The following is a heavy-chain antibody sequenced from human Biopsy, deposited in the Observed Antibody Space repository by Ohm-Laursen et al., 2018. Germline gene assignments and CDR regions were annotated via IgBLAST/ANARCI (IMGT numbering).Heavy chain of an antibody. CDR3: ARDRREHYQFDH. CDR1: GFSFSSYG. CDR2: ISDDGRNK. V-gene: IGHV3-30*03. Sequence: SLRLSCAASGFSFSSYGMHWVRQAPGKGLEWVAVISDDGRNKYYIDSVRGRFTISRDNSKNTVYLQMNSLRAEDTAVYYCARDRREHYQFDHWGQGTRVTVSS. J-gene: IGHJ4*02. D-gene: IGHD1-26*01.